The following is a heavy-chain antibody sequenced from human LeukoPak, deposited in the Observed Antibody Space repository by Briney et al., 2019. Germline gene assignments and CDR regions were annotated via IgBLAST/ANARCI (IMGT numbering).Heavy chain of an antibody. CDR2: ISGSGGST. Sequence: GGSLRLSCAASGFTFSSYAMSWVRQAPGKGLEWVSIISGSGGSTYYADSVKGRFTISRDSSKNTLFLHMNTLRAEDTAIYYCAKDRTVGASYWYFDLWGRGTLVTVSS. J-gene: IGHJ2*01. D-gene: IGHD1-26*01. V-gene: IGHV3-23*01. CDR1: GFTFSSYA. CDR3: AKDRTVGASYWYFDL.